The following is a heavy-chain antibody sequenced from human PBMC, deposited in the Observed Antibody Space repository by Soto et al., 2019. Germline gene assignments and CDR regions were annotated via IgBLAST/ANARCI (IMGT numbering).Heavy chain of an antibody. J-gene: IGHJ3*02. CDR3: ARDVGIHDAFDI. Sequence: QVRLHESGPGLVKPSETLSLTCTVSTDSFNDYYWSWIRQPPGKGLEWIGSIYHTGKTNYNPSLESRVSISVATSKIQFSLSLSSVTAADTAVYYCARDVGIHDAFDIWGQGTLVTVSS. D-gene: IGHD5-18*01. CDR1: TDSFNDYY. CDR2: IYHTGKT. V-gene: IGHV4-59*13.